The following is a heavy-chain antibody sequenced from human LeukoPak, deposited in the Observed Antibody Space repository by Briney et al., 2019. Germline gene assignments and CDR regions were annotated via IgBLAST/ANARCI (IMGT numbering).Heavy chain of an antibody. CDR1: GGSISSLY. CDR2: IYYTGSI. CDR3: ARALGSVGYVYFDY. Sequence: SETLSLTCTVSGGSISSLYWSWIRQPPGKGLQWIGYIYYTGSINYNPSLKSRVTISVDTSKNQFSLRLSSVTAADTAVYYCARALGSVGYVYFDYWGQGTLVTVSS. V-gene: IGHV4-59*01. D-gene: IGHD5-12*01. J-gene: IGHJ4*02.